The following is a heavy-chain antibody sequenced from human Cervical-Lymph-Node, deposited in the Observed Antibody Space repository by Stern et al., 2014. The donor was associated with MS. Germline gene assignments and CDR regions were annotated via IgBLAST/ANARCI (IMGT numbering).Heavy chain of an antibody. V-gene: IGHV4-59*01. CDR1: GDSITNYY. CDR2: IYYTGST. J-gene: IGHJ3*02. D-gene: IGHD3-3*01. Sequence: QVQLQESGPGLVKPSETLSLTCNVSGDSITNYYWSWIRQSPGKGLEWIGYIYYTGSTNYNPSLKSRVAISLDASKNQFSLKLSSVTAADTAVYYCARDHYDFWTGSTEAFDIWGPGTLVTVSS. CDR3: ARDHYDFWTGSTEAFDI.